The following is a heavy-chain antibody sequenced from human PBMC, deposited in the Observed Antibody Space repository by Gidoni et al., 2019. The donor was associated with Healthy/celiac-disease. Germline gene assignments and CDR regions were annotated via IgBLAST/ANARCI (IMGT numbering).Heavy chain of an antibody. V-gene: IGHV3-15*01. D-gene: IGHD1-7*01. CDR3: TTDLLLYTDNNWNYPPFVDY. CDR1: GCTFSNAW. J-gene: IGHJ4*02. CDR2: IKSKTDGGTT. Sequence: EVQLVESGGGLVKPGGSLRLSCAASGCTFSNAWMSWVRQAPGKGLEWVGRIKSKTDGGTTDYAAPVKGRFTISRDDSKNTLYLQMNSLKTEDTAVYYCTTDLLLYTDNNWNYPPFVDYWGQGTLVTVSS.